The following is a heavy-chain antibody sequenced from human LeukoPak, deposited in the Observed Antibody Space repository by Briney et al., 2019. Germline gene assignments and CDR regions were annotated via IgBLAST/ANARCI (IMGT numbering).Heavy chain of an antibody. D-gene: IGHD3-22*01. CDR1: GYTFTSYF. V-gene: IGHV1-46*01. CDR2: INPGGGST. Sequence: ASVKVSFKASGYTFTSYFMYGVRQAPGQGGEWMGLINPGGGSTRYARQFQGRVTMTRDTSTSTIYMELSSLRSEDTAMYYCSRDRTHYYESSGYYSRWEYWGQGTLVTVSS. CDR3: SRDRTHYYESSGYYSRWEY. J-gene: IGHJ4*02.